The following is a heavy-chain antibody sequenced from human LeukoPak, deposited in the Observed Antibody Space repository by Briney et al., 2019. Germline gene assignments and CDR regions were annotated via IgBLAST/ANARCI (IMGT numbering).Heavy chain of an antibody. Sequence: SETLSLTCAVSGNSISNTYYWGWIRQPPGKELEWIGSIYNSGSTHYNPSLKSRVTISVDTSKNQFSLKLTSVTAADTAVYYCARHLFYYYMDVWGKGTTVTVSS. CDR1: GNSISNTYY. CDR2: IYNSGST. J-gene: IGHJ6*03. V-gene: IGHV4-38-2*01. CDR3: ARHLFYYYMDV.